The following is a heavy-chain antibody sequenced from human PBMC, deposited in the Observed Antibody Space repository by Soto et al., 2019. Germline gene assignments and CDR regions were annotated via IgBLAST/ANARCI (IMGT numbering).Heavy chain of an antibody. CDR3: VKGEYYYDSSGYYPFDY. CDR1: GFTFSIYA. D-gene: IGHD3-22*01. J-gene: IGHJ4*02. CDR2: ISTNGGST. V-gene: IGHV3-64D*06. Sequence: PGGSLRLSCSASGFTFSIYAMHWVRQAPWKGLEYVSSISTNGGSTDYADSVKGRFTISRDNSKNTVYLQMSSLRVEDTAVYYCVKGEYYYDSSGYYPFDYWGQGTLVTVSS.